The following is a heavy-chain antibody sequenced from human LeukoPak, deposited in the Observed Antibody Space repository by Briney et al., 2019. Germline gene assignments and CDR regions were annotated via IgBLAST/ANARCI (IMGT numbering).Heavy chain of an antibody. CDR3: ARDKDVYFDY. CDR1: GFTFSTYR. CDR2: ISSSSSYI. Sequence: GGSLRLSCVGTGFTFSTYRMNWVRQAPGKGLEWVSSISSSSSYIYYADSVKGRITISRDNAKNSLYLQMNSLRVEDTDVYYCARDKDVYFDYWGQGTLVTVSS. J-gene: IGHJ4*02. V-gene: IGHV3-21*01.